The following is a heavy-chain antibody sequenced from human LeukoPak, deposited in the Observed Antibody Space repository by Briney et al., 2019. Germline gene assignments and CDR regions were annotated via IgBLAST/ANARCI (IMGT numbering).Heavy chain of an antibody. D-gene: IGHD1-7*01. J-gene: IGHJ4*02. CDR2: IKQDGSEK. Sequence: GGSLRLSCSASGFTFSNYWMSWVRQAPGKGLEWVANIKQDGSEKYYVNSVKGRFTISRDNAKNSLYLQMSSLRAEDTAIYFCAREDDWNYEDYWGQGTLVTVSS. V-gene: IGHV3-7*01. CDR3: AREDDWNYEDY. CDR1: GFTFSNYW.